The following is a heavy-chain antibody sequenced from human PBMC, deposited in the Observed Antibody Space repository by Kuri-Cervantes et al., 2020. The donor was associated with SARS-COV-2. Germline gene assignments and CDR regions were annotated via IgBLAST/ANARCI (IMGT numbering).Heavy chain of an antibody. V-gene: IGHV3-53*04. D-gene: IGHD6-19*01. CDR3: ARVGRKKVAGTPNYY. CDR2: IYSGGST. Sequence: GESLKISCAASGFTVSSNYMSWVRQAPGKGLEWVSVIYSGGSTYYADSVKGRFTISRHNSKNTLYLQMNSLRAEDTAVYYCARVGRKKVAGTPNYYWVQGTLVTVSS. J-gene: IGHJ4*02. CDR1: GFTVSSNY.